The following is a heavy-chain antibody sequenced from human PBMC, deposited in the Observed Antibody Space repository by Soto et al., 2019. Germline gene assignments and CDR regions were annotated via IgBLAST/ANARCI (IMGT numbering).Heavy chain of an antibody. D-gene: IGHD2-15*01. Sequence: SVKVSCKASGYTFTSYGISWVRQAPGQGLEWMGGIIPIFGTANYAQKFQGRVTITADESTSTAYMELSSLRSEDTAVYYCARDEGYCSGGSCLDPWGQGTLVTVSS. J-gene: IGHJ5*02. V-gene: IGHV1-69*13. CDR2: IIPIFGTA. CDR1: GYTFTSYG. CDR3: ARDEGYCSGGSCLDP.